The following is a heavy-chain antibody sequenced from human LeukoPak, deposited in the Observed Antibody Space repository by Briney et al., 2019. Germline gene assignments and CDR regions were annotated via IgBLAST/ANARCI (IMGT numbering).Heavy chain of an antibody. Sequence: ASVKVSCKASGYTFTGYYVHWVRQDPGQGLEWMGWINPNSGGTNYAQKFQGRVTMTRDTSISTAYMELSRLRSDDTAVYYCARDGLTIFGVGDVSWGQGTLVTVSS. CDR1: GYTFTGYY. CDR2: INPNSGGT. CDR3: ARDGLTIFGVGDVS. D-gene: IGHD3-3*01. J-gene: IGHJ4*02. V-gene: IGHV1-2*02.